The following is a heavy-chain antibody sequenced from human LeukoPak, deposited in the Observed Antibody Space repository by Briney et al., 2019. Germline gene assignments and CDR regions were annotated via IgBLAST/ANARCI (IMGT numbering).Heavy chain of an antibody. CDR3: AYMRGLYYGMDY. V-gene: IGHV3-23*01. CDR2: ISGSDGST. J-gene: IGHJ4*02. D-gene: IGHD3-10*01. Sequence: GGSLRLSCAASGFTFSSYAMTWVRQAPGKGLEWVSSISGSDGSTYYADSVKGRFTISRDNSKNTLYLQMNSLRAEDTAVYYCAYMRGLYYGMDYWGQGTLVTVSS. CDR1: GFTFSSYA.